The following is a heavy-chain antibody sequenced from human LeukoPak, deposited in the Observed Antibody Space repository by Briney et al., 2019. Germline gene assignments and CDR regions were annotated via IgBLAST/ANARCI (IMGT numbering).Heavy chain of an antibody. D-gene: IGHD3-3*01. Sequence: SQNLSLTCTVSGGSISSGSYYWSWIRQPAGKGLEWIGRIYTSGSTNYNPSLKSRVTISVDTSKNQFSLKLSSVTAADTAVYYCAREGFFGGGGYFDYWGQGTLVTVSS. V-gene: IGHV4-61*02. CDR3: AREGFFGGGGYFDY. J-gene: IGHJ4*02. CDR2: IYTSGST. CDR1: GGSISSGSYY.